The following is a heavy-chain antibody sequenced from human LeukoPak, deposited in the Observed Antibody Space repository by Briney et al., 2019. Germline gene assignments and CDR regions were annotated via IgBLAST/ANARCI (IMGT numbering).Heavy chain of an antibody. CDR1: GYTFTGYY. CDR2: INPNSGGT. J-gene: IGHJ6*02. V-gene: IGHV1-2*02. Sequence: GASVKVSCKASGYTFTGYYMHWVRQAPGQGLEWMGWINPNSGGTNYAQKFQGRVTMTRDTSISTAYMELSRLRSDDTAVYYCAREAGVVAANYYYYGMDVWGQGTTVTASS. D-gene: IGHD2-15*01. CDR3: AREAGVVAANYYYYGMDV.